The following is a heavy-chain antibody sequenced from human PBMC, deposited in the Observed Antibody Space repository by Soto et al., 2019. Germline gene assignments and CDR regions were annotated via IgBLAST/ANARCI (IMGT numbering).Heavy chain of an antibody. CDR3: ALLNYYDSSGYS. CDR2: IYWDDDK. V-gene: IGHV2-5*02. Sequence: QITLKASGPTLVKPTQTLTLTCTFSGFSLSTSGVGVGWIRQPPGKALEWLALIYWDDDKRSSPSLKSRLTITKDTSKDQVVLTMTNMDPVDTATYYCALLNYYDSSGYSWGQGTLVTVSS. CDR1: GFSLSTSGVG. J-gene: IGHJ4*02. D-gene: IGHD3-22*01.